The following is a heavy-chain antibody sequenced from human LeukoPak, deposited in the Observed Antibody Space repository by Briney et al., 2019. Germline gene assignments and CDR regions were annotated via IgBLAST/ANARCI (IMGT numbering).Heavy chain of an antibody. Sequence: GGSLRLSCAASGFTVSNNYMSWVRQAPGKGLEWVSVIYSGGSTFYADSVKGRFSISRDNSKNTLYLQMNSLRAEDTAVYYCASYRGANYSAMSDWGQGTLVTVSS. CDR2: IYSGGST. J-gene: IGHJ4*02. V-gene: IGHV3-53*01. D-gene: IGHD4/OR15-4a*01. CDR3: ASYRGANYSAMSD. CDR1: GFTVSNNY.